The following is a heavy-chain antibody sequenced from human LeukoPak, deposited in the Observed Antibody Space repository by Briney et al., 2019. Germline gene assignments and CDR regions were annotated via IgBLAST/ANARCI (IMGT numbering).Heavy chain of an antibody. Sequence: GGSLRLSCAASGFTFSSHCMNWARQAPGKGLEWVANIKQDGSEKYYVDSVKGRFIISRDNAKNSLYLQMNSLRAEDTAMYYCARDSAGNDYWGQGTLVTVSS. V-gene: IGHV3-7*01. J-gene: IGHJ4*02. CDR1: GFTFSSHC. CDR3: ARDSAGNDY. D-gene: IGHD6-13*01. CDR2: IKQDGSEK.